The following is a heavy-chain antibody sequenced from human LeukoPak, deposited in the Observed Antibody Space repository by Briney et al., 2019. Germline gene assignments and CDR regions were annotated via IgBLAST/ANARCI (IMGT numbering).Heavy chain of an antibody. Sequence: ASVKVSCKASGGTFSSYAISWVRHAPGQGLEWMGGIIPIFGTANYAQKFQGRVTITTDESTSTAYMELSSLRSEDTAVYYCAAPLMVRGAYDAFDIWGQGTMVTVSS. CDR3: AAPLMVRGAYDAFDI. CDR2: IIPIFGTA. CDR1: GGTFSSYA. J-gene: IGHJ3*02. V-gene: IGHV1-69*05. D-gene: IGHD3-10*01.